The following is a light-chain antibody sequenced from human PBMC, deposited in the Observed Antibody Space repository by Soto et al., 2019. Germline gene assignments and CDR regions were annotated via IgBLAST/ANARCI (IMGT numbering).Light chain of an antibody. V-gene: IGKV2-30*02. CDR2: KVS. Sequence: EVVMTQSPLSLPVTLGQPASISCRSSQSLVHSNGNTFLTWFQQRPGQSPRRLIYKVSIRDSGVSDRFSGSGSGTDFTLKISRVEAEDFGVYYCMQGTYAPKTFGQGTMVEI. CDR1: QSLVHSNGNTF. CDR3: MQGTYAPKT. J-gene: IGKJ1*01.